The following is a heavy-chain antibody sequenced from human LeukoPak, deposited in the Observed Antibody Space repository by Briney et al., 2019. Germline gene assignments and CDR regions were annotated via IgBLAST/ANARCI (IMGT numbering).Heavy chain of an antibody. D-gene: IGHD1-1*01. CDR2: FFYTGNT. J-gene: IGHJ3*02. Sequence: SETLSLTCAVSGGSIRSGSYSWGWIRQPPGKGLEWIGYFFYTGNTYYNASVQSRVTLSVDTSKNQFSLQVSSVNAAASAVFYWTRGAGSTTSNDAFDIWGQGTMVSVSS. CDR1: GGSIRSGSYS. CDR3: TRGAGSTTSNDAFDI. V-gene: IGHV4-30-4*07.